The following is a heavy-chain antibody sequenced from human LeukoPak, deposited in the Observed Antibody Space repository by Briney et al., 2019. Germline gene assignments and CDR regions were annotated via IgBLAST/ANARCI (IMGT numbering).Heavy chain of an antibody. V-gene: IGHV4-39*01. D-gene: IGHD3-10*01. CDR3: ATQLRGVIYY. J-gene: IGHJ4*02. CDR2: IYYSGST. Sequence: SETLSLTCTVSGGSISSSSYYWGWIRQPPGKGLEWIGGIYYSGSTYYNPSLKSRVTISVDTSKNQCSLKLSSVTAADTAVYYCATQLRGVIYYWGQGTLVTVSS. CDR1: GGSISSSSYY.